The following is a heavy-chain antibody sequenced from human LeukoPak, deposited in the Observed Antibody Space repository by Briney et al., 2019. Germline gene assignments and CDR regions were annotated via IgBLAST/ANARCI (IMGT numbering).Heavy chain of an antibody. D-gene: IGHD6-13*01. CDR2: IYYSGST. CDR3: ARRDSSSWFSYYYYGMDV. V-gene: IGHV4-59*08. CDR1: GGSISSYY. Sequence: SETLSLTCTVSGGSISSYYWSWIRQPPGKGLEWIGYIYYSGSTNYNPSLKSRVTISVDTSKNQFSLKLSSVTAADTAVYYCARRDSSSWFSYYYYGMDVWGQGTTVTVSS. J-gene: IGHJ6*02.